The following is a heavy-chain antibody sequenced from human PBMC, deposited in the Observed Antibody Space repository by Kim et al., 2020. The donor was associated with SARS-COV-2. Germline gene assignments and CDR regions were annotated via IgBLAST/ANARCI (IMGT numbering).Heavy chain of an antibody. D-gene: IGHD1-20*01. V-gene: IGHV3-23*01. CDR1: GFTFSSYA. CDR3: TKDLWELGIIQYYFAS. CDR2: INNAGGRA. J-gene: IGHJ4*02. Sequence: GGSLRLSCAASGFTFSSYAMSWVRQAPGKGLEWVAGINNAGGRADYADSVKGRFTISRVNSQNTLSLQMNNLRAEDTAIYYCTKDLWELGIIQYYFASWGQGTLVTVSS.